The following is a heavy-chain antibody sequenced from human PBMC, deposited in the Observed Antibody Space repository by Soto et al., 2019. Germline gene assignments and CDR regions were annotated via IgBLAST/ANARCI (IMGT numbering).Heavy chain of an antibody. D-gene: IGHD2-21*02. Sequence: ASVKVSRKASGYTFTSYDINWVRQAPGQGLEWMGWISAYNGNTNYAQKLQGRVTMTTDTSTSTAYMELSSLRSEDTAVFYCARAIGFTVVTPSWFDPWGQGTLVTVSS. CDR3: ARAIGFTVVTPSWFDP. CDR2: ISAYNGNT. V-gene: IGHV1-18*01. J-gene: IGHJ5*02. CDR1: GYTFTSYD.